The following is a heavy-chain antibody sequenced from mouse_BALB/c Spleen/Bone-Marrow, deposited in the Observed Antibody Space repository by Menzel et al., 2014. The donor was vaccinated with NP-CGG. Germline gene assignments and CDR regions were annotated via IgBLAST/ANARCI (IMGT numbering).Heavy chain of an antibody. V-gene: IGHV1-14*01. CDR1: GYTFTSYV. CDR2: INPYNDGT. Sequence: EVQLQQSGPELVKPGASVKMSCKASGYTFTSYVMHWVKQKPGQGLEWIGYINPYNDGTKYNEKFKGKTTLTSDKSSSTAYMELSSLTSEDSAVYYCARGGYGNVYYAMDYWGQGTSVTVSS. D-gene: IGHD2-10*02. CDR3: ARGGYGNVYYAMDY. J-gene: IGHJ4*01.